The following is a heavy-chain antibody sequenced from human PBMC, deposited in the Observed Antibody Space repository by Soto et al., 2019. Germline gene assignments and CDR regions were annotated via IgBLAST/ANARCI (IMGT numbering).Heavy chain of an antibody. D-gene: IGHD3-16*01. Sequence: EVQLVESGGGLVQPGGSLGLSCAASGFTFSSYWMSWVRLAPGKGLEWVAHIKQSGSDRYYVDSVRGRFTISRDNAKNSLYLQMNSLRVEDTAMYYRASGKSGAVSPWGQGTLVTVSS. V-gene: IGHV3-7*01. CDR1: GFTFSSYW. J-gene: IGHJ5*02. CDR3: ASGKSGAVSP. CDR2: IKQSGSDR.